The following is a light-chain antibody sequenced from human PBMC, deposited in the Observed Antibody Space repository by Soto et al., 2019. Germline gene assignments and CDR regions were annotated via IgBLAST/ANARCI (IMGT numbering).Light chain of an antibody. CDR3: QQRMNWPLT. CDR1: QTVSNY. CDR2: DAS. J-gene: IGKJ5*01. Sequence: EIVLTQSPAILSLSPGERATLSCRASQTVSNYLLWYQQKPGQAPRLLIYDASNRATGIPARFSGSGSETDFTLTISSLEPEDVAVYYCQQRMNWPLTFGQGTRLEIK. V-gene: IGKV3-11*01.